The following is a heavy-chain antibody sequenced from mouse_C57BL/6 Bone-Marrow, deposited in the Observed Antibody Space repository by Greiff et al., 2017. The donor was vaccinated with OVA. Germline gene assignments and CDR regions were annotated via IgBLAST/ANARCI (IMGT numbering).Heavy chain of an antibody. CDR3: ARTDGYYVYFDY. J-gene: IGHJ2*01. CDR1: GYTFTDYY. Sequence: EVQLQQSGPELVKPGASVKISCKASGYTFTDYYMNWVKQSHGKSLEWIGDINPNNGGTSYNQKFKGKATLTVDKSSSTAYMELRSLTSEDSAVYYYARTDGYYVYFDYWGQGTTLTVSS. CDR2: INPNNGGT. D-gene: IGHD2-3*01. V-gene: IGHV1-26*01.